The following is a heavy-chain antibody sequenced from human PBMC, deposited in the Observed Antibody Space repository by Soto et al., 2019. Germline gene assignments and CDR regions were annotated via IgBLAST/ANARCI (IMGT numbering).Heavy chain of an antibody. J-gene: IGHJ4*02. Sequence: ASETLSLTCTVSGGSISSYYWSWIRQPPGKGLEWIGYIYYSGSTNYNPSLKSRVTISVDTSKNQFSLKLSSVTAADTAVYYCARARSGHYYDNSGYYLYYFDYWGQGTLVTVSS. V-gene: IGHV4-59*01. CDR2: IYYSGST. D-gene: IGHD3-22*01. CDR1: GGSISSYY. CDR3: ARARSGHYYDNSGYYLYYFDY.